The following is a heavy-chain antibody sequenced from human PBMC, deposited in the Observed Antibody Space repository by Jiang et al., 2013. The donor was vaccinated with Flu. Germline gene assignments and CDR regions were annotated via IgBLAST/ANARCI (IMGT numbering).Heavy chain of an antibody. J-gene: IGHJ4*02. CDR3: TTSSGSGSYYDRYYFDY. Sequence: GGGLVKPGGSLRLSRAASGFTFSYAWMSWVRQAPGKGLEWVGRIKSKIDGETTDYAAPVKGRFTFSRDDSKNALYLQMNSLKTEDTAVYYCTTSSGSGSYYDRYYFDYWGQGTLVTVSS. CDR1: GFTFSYAW. D-gene: IGHD1-26*01. CDR2: IKSKIDGETT. V-gene: IGHV3-15*01.